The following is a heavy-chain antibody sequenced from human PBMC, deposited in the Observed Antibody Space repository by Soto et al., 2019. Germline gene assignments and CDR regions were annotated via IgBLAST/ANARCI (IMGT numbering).Heavy chain of an antibody. CDR3: ARLPPLWFGEFGGWFDP. CDR2: IYYSGST. V-gene: IGHV4-39*01. CDR1: GGSISSSSYY. D-gene: IGHD3-10*01. Sequence: SETLSLTCTVSGGSISSSSYYWGWIRQPPGKGLEWIGSIYYSGSTYYNPSLKSRVTISVDTSKNQFSLKLSSVTAADTAVYYCARLPPLWFGEFGGWFDPWGQGTLVTVSS. J-gene: IGHJ5*02.